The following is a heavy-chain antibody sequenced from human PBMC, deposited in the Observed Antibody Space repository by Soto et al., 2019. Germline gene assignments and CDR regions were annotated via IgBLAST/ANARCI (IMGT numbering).Heavy chain of an antibody. V-gene: IGHV2-26*01. CDR1: GFSLSNARMG. J-gene: IGHJ6*02. D-gene: IGHD1-26*01. CDR2: IFSNDEK. CDR3: ARILEWALPTNYYYYGMDV. Sequence: QVTLKESGPVLVKPTETLTLTCTVSGFSLSNARMGVSWIRQPPGKALEWLAHIFSNDEKSYSTSLKSRLTISKDTSKSQVVLTMTNMDPVDTATYYCARILEWALPTNYYYYGMDVWGQGTTVTVSS.